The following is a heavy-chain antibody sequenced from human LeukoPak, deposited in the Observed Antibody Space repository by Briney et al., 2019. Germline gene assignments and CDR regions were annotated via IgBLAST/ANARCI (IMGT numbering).Heavy chain of an antibody. CDR1: GGSISSYY. J-gene: IGHJ6*02. CDR3: ARDPDGPGYYYGMDV. CDR2: IYYSGST. D-gene: IGHD5-24*01. Sequence: SETLSLTCTVSGGSISSYYWSWIRQLPGKGLEWIGYIYYSGSTNYNPSLKSRVTISVDTSKNQFSLKLSSVTAAGTAVYYCARDPDGPGYYYGMDVWGQGTTVTVSS. V-gene: IGHV4-59*01.